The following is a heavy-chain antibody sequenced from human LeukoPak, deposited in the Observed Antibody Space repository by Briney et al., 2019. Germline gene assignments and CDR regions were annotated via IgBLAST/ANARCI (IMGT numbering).Heavy chain of an antibody. J-gene: IGHJ4*02. V-gene: IGHV4-4*07. CDR1: DGAMSSYY. Sequence: SETLSLTCTVSDGAMSSYYGSWIRHPAGKGLEWIGRIYTSGSTNYNPSLKSRVTMSVDTSKNQFSLKLSSVTAADTAVYYCARGRPYSGSWYYKHYFDYWGQGTLVTVSS. D-gene: IGHD6-13*01. CDR2: IYTSGST. CDR3: ARGRPYSGSWYYKHYFDY.